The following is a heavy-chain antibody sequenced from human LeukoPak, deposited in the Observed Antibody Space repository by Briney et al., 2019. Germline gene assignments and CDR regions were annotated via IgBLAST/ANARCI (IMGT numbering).Heavy chain of an antibody. V-gene: IGHV4-59*01. J-gene: IGHJ3*02. CDR1: GGSIGTYY. CDR2: IYYSGTI. CDR3: ARGRQPSTYYYGSSGDAFDI. Sequence: SETLSLTCTVSGGSIGTYYWNWIRQPPGKGLEWIGYIYYSGTIKYNPSLKSRVRISVDTSKNQFSLKVNSVTAADTAVYYCARGRQPSTYYYGSSGDAFDIWGQGTMVIVSS. D-gene: IGHD3-22*01.